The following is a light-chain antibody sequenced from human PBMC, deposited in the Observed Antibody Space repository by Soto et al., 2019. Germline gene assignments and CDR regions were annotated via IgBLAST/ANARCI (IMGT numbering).Light chain of an antibody. V-gene: IGLV2-8*01. CDR3: RSYAGSNNYV. CDR1: SSDVGGYNY. CDR2: EVS. J-gene: IGLJ1*01. Sequence: QSALTQPPSASGSPGQSGTISCTGTSSDVGGYNYVSWYQQHPGKAPKLMIYEVSKRPSGVPDRFSGSKSGNTASLTVSGLQAEDEADYYCRSYAGSNNYVFGTGTKLTVL.